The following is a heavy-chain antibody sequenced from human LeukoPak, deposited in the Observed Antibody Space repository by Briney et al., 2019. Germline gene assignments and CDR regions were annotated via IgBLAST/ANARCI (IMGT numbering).Heavy chain of an antibody. J-gene: IGHJ5*02. D-gene: IGHD6-13*01. CDR3: ARCMVLSQGWCNWFDP. CDR2: IRIRGGGT. V-gene: IGHV3-23*01. CDR1: GFALSTYG. Sequence: GGSLRLSCAASGFALSTYGMSSVRQAPAKGLEWISSIRIRGGGTFYADSVKGRFTISRDNSENTLHLQMNNLRVEDTARYFCARCMVLSQGWCNWFDPWGQGTLVTVSS.